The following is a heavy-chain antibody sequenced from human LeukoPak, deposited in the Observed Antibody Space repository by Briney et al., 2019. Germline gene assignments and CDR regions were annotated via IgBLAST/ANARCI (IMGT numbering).Heavy chain of an antibody. Sequence: SETLSLTCAVYGGSFSGYYWSWIRQPPGKGLEWIGEINHSGSTNYNPSLKSRVTISVDTSKNQFSLKPSSVTAADTAVYYCARGGPFVPEVTWSQGTLVTVSS. J-gene: IGHJ4*02. CDR1: GGSFSGYY. V-gene: IGHV4-34*01. CDR3: ARGGPFVPEVT. D-gene: IGHD2-21*02. CDR2: INHSGST.